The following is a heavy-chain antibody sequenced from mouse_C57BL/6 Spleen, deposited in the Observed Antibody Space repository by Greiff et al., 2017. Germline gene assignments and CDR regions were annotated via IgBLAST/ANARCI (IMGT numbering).Heavy chain of an antibody. D-gene: IGHD1-1*01. CDR3: ARDSVVGGYFDV. CDR2: IYPGDGDT. V-gene: IGHV1-82*01. CDR1: GYAFSSSW. J-gene: IGHJ1*03. Sequence: VQLQQSGPELVKPGASVKISCKASGYAFSSSWMNWVKQRPGKGLEWIGRIYPGDGDTNYNGKFKGKATLTADKSSSTAYMQLSSLTSEDSAVFFCARDSVVGGYFDVWGTGTTVTVSS.